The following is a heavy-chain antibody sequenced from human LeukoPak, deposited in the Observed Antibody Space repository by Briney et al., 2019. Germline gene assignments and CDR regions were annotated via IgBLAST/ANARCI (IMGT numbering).Heavy chain of an antibody. Sequence: GGSLRLSCAASGFTFSSYAMSWVRQAPGKGLEWVSYISSSSSTIYYADSVKGRFTISRDNAKDSLYLQMNSLRAEDTAVYYCARDVSGYYKPPLWGQGTLVTVSS. CDR3: ARDVSGYYKPPL. D-gene: IGHD3-22*01. J-gene: IGHJ4*02. CDR1: GFTFSSYA. V-gene: IGHV3-48*01. CDR2: ISSSSSTI.